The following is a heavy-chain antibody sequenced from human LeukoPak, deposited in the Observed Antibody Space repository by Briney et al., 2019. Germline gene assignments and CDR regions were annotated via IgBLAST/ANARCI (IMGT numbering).Heavy chain of an antibody. CDR3: TTDTWYSAGH. J-gene: IGHJ4*02. CDR2: IKKDGSEK. V-gene: IGHV3-7*03. Sequence: GALRLSCAASGFTFSSYGMHWVRQAPGKGLEWVAIIKKDGSEKYYVDSMKGRFTISRDNAKNSLFLQMNSLRAEDTAIYYCTTDTWYSAGHWGQGTLVTVSS. CDR1: GFTFSSYG. D-gene: IGHD2-15*01.